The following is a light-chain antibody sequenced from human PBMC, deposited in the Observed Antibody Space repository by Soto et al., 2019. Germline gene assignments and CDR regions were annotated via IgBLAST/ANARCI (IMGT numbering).Light chain of an antibody. CDR1: TPNIGAGYD. CDR2: GNS. Sequence: QSVLTQPPSVSGAPGQRVTISCTGSTPNIGAGYDVHWYQQFPGTAPKLLIYGNSNRPSGVPDRFSGSKSGTSASLAITGLQAEDEADYYCQSYDSSLSGVFXSGTKLTVL. V-gene: IGLV1-40*01. CDR3: QSYDSSLSGV. J-gene: IGLJ1*01.